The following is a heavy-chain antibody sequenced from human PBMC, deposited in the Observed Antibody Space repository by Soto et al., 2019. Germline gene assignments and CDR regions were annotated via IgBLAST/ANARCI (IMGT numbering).Heavy chain of an antibody. Sequence: QVQLVQSGAAVRKPGSSLKVSCKASGGTFTKYAITWVRQAPRQGLEWMGGIVPLPGTTNYAQKFRGRVTISADESTTIADLVPISPSADDTAVYHFAFGVGVWCGSSGSQDCSFGFWDQWTMVIVTS. D-gene: IGHD3-22*01. V-gene: IGHV1-69*01. CDR1: GGTFTKYA. CDR2: IVPLPGTT. J-gene: IGHJ3*01. CDR3: AFGVGVWCGSSGSQDCSFGF.